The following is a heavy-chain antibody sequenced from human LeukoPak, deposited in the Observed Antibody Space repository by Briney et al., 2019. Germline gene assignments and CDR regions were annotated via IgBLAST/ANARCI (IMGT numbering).Heavy chain of an antibody. D-gene: IGHD3-10*01. J-gene: IGHJ3*02. V-gene: IGHV1-69*06. CDR1: GGTFSSYA. Sequence: SVKVSCKASGGTFSSYAISWVRQAPGQGLEWMGGIIPIFGTANYAQKFQGRVTITADKSTSTAYMELSSLRSEDSAVYYCAREVGSLVAFDIWGQGTMVTVSS. CDR2: IIPIFGTA. CDR3: AREVGSLVAFDI.